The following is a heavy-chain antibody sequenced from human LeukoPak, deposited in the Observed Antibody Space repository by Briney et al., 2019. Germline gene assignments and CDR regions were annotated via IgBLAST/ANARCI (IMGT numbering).Heavy chain of an antibody. V-gene: IGHV3-21*01. Sequence: GGSLRLSCAASGFTFSSYSMNWVRQAPGKGLEWVSSISSSSSYIYYADSVKGRFTISRDNAKNSLFLQMNGLRVEDTGVYYCVRDSIIGASSATELQFWGQGSLVTVSS. D-gene: IGHD1-26*01. J-gene: IGHJ1*01. CDR1: GFTFSSYS. CDR3: VRDSIIGASSATELQF. CDR2: ISSSSSYI.